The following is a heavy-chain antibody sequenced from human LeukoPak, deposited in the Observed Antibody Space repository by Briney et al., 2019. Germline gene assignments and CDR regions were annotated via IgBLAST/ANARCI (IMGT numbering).Heavy chain of an antibody. J-gene: IGHJ4*02. CDR2: INHSGST. D-gene: IGHD3-10*01. Sequence: SETLSLTCAVYGGSFSGYYWSWIRQPPGKGLEWIGEINHSGSTNYNPSLKSRVTISVDTSKNQFSLKLSSVTAADTAVYYCARVPPKFYGSGSLDYWGQRTLVTVSS. CDR1: GGSFSGYY. V-gene: IGHV4-34*01. CDR3: ARVPPKFYGSGSLDY.